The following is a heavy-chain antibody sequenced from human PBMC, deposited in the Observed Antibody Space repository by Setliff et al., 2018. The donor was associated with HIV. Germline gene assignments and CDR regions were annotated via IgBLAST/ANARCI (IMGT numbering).Heavy chain of an antibody. V-gene: IGHV4-4*02. CDR2: IYHSGSA. J-gene: IGHJ4*02. CDR3: ARELLRSWDGSENSYKPYYFDY. CDR1: GGSISSSNW. Sequence: PSETLSLTCAVSGGSISSSNWWSWVRQPPGKGLEWIGEIYHSGSANYNPSLKSRVIISIDKSKNKFSLKVSSVTAADTAVYYCARELLRSWDGSENSYKPYYFDYWGQGTLVTVSS. D-gene: IGHD3-10*01.